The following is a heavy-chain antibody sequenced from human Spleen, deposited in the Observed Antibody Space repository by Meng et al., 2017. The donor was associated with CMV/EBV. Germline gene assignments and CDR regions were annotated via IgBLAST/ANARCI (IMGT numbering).Heavy chain of an antibody. Sequence: GESLKISCTTSGFIFSDYSMHWVRQAPGKGLEWVAVIAHDATTEYYADSVQGRFAISRDNSKNRLYLQMNSLRVEDTALYYCARECYDSSGYYGLDVWGQGTTVTVSS. CDR2: IAHDATTE. J-gene: IGHJ6*02. CDR1: GFIFSDYS. V-gene: IGHV3-30*09. CDR3: ARECYDSSGYYGLDV. D-gene: IGHD3-22*01.